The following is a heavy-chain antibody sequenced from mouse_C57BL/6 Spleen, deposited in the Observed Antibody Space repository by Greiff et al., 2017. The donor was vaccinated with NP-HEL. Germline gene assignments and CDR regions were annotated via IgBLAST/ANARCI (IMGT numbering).Heavy chain of an antibody. J-gene: IGHJ3*01. CDR3: TREGSTMIEGWFAY. D-gene: IGHD2-4*01. V-gene: IGHV5-9-1*02. CDR1: GFTFSSYA. CDR2: ISSGGDYI. Sequence: DVMLVESGEGLVKPGGSLKLSCAASGFTFSSYAMSWVRQTPEKRLEWVAYISSGGDYIYYADTVKGRFTISRDNARNTLYLQMSSLKSEDTAMYYCTREGSTMIEGWFAYWGQGTLVTVSA.